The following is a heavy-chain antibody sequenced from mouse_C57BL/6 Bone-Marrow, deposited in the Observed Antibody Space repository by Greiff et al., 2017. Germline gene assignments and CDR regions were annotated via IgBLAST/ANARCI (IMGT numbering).Heavy chain of an antibody. J-gene: IGHJ1*03. CDR3: ARDYGGSYWYFDV. Sequence: VQLQQSGAELVKPGASVKLSCTASGFNIKDYYMHWVKQRTEQGLEWIGRIDPEDGETKYAPKFQGKATITADTSSNTAYLQLSGLTSESTAVYDCARDYGGSYWYFDVWGTGTTVTVSS. CDR1: GFNIKDYY. V-gene: IGHV14-2*01. D-gene: IGHD1-1*01. CDR2: IDPEDGET.